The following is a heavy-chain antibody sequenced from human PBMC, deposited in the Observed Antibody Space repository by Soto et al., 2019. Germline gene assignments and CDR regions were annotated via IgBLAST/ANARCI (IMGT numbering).Heavy chain of an antibody. CDR3: VRETPGAGHFDY. D-gene: IGHD6-13*01. J-gene: IGHJ4*02. CDR2: IYYTGST. Sequence: SSETLSLTCSVSGDSISSSGHYWNWIRQHPEKGLEWIGFIYYTGSTHYDPSLKSRLTISLDTSKNQFSLNLNSVTAADTAVYFCVRETPGAGHFDYWGQGTLVTVSS. CDR1: GDSISSSGHY. V-gene: IGHV4-31*02.